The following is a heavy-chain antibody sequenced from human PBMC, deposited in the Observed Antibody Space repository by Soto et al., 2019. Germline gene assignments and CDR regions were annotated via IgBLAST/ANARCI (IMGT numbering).Heavy chain of an antibody. CDR1: GYTFTSYD. Sequence: ASVKVSCKASGYTFTSYDINWVRQATGQGLEWMGWMNPNSGNTGYAQKFQGRVTMTRNTSISTAYMELSSLRSEDTAVYYCARSRGRVLRYFDWLSPLFDYWGQGTLVTVSS. J-gene: IGHJ4*02. CDR2: MNPNSGNT. D-gene: IGHD3-9*01. CDR3: ARSRGRVLRYFDWLSPLFDY. V-gene: IGHV1-8*01.